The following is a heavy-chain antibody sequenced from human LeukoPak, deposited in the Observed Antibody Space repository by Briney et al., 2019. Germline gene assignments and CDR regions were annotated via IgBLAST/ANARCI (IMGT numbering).Heavy chain of an antibody. CDR3: ARVATIFGVADLNWFDP. V-gene: IGHV4-59*08. J-gene: IGHJ5*02. CDR1: GGSISSYY. CDR2: IYHSGST. D-gene: IGHD3-3*01. Sequence: SETLSLTCTVSGGSISSYYWSWIRQPPGKGLEWIGSIYHSGSTYYSPSLKSRVTISVDTSKNQFSLKLSSVTAADTAVYYCARVATIFGVADLNWFDPWGQGTLVTVSS.